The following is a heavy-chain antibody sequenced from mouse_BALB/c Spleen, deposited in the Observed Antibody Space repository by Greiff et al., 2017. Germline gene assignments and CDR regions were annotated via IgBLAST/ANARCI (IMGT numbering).Heavy chain of an antibody. CDR1: GFNIKDYY. J-gene: IGHJ2*01. Sequence: VQLQQSGAELVRPGALVKLSCKASGFNIKDYYMHWVKQRPEQGLEWIVWIDPENGNTIYDPKFQGKASITADTSSNTAYLQLSSLTSEDTAVYYCARAGVRGYWGQGTTLTVSS. CDR3: ARAGVRGY. CDR2: IDPENGNT. V-gene: IGHV14-1*02. D-gene: IGHD2-14*01.